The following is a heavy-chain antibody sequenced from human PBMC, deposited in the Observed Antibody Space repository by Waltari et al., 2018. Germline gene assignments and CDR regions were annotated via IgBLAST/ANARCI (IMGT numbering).Heavy chain of an antibody. V-gene: IGHV3-23*01. CDR3: AKDKIPRTADAGTLFVL. D-gene: IGHD6-13*01. CDR1: GFTFSTYA. Sequence: EVQLLDSGGGLVQPGGSLRLSCAASGFTFSTYAMSWVRQAPGRGPEWVSAISGSGGGTYYADSVKGRFIISRDNSKNPLYLEMNSLRAEDTAVYFCAKDKIPRTADAGTLFVLWGQGTLVTVSS. J-gene: IGHJ4*02. CDR2: ISGSGGGT.